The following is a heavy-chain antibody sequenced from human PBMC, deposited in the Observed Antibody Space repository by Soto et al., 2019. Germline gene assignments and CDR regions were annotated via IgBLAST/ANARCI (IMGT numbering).Heavy chain of an antibody. CDR3: ARDRVPYVYFYYGMDV. J-gene: IGHJ6*02. D-gene: IGHD3-10*02. Sequence: QVQLVESGGGVVRPGRSLRLSCAASGFAFTNYSMHWVRQAPGKGLEWVAIMAFDGSNTYTADSVKGRFTISTDNSKNILYLQMSSLRPEDTAVYFGARDRVPYVYFYYGMDVWGQGTTVIVSS. V-gene: IGHV3-30-3*01. CDR2: MAFDGSNT. CDR1: GFAFTNYS.